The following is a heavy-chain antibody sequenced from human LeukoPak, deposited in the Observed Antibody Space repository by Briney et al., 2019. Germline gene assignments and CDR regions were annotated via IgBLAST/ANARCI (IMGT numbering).Heavy chain of an antibody. CDR1: GFTFSSFW. J-gene: IGHJ4*02. D-gene: IGHD3-22*01. CDR3: ARDKFSGNYYDSSGYYFDY. Sequence: GSLRLSCAASGFTFSSFWLSWVRQAPGKGLGWVANIKQVGSEKYYVDSVKGRFTISRDNAKNALYLQMNSLRAEDTAVYYCARDKFSGNYYDSSGYYFDYWGQGTLVTVSS. CDR2: IKQVGSEK. V-gene: IGHV3-7*01.